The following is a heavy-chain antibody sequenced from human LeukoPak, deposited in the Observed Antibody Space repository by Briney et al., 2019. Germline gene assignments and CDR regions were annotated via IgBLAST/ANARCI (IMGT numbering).Heavy chain of an antibody. J-gene: IGHJ6*03. V-gene: IGHV3-7*01. D-gene: IGHD4-11*01. Sequence: AGGTLRLSCAASGFTFSSYWMSWVRQAPGKGLEWVANIKQDGSEKYYVDSVEGRFTISRDNAKNSLYLQMNSLRAEDTAVYYCARDEGLQPHYYYYYMDVWGKGTTVTVSS. CDR2: IKQDGSEK. CDR3: ARDEGLQPHYYYYYMDV. CDR1: GFTFSSYW.